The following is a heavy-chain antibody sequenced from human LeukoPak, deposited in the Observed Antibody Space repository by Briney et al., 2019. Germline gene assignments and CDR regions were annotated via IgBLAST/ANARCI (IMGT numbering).Heavy chain of an antibody. D-gene: IGHD2-2*02. Sequence: SETLSLTCSVYGGSFSDYHWSWVRQSPQKGLEWIGEINHRGTTNYNPSLKSRVTISADAPKKYFSLKLSSVTAADMAVYYCARGDCSSTSCYTIVATTSPDYWGQGTLVTVSS. CDR1: GGSFSDYH. CDR3: ARGDCSSTSCYTIVATTSPDY. CDR2: INHRGTT. V-gene: IGHV4-34*01. J-gene: IGHJ4*02.